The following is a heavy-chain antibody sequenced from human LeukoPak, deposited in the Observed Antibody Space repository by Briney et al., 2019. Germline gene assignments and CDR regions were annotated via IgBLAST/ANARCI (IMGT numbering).Heavy chain of an antibody. CDR1: GYPFIDYY. Sequence: ASVKVSCKPSGYPFIDYYIHWIRQASGQGLESMGWINPKNGDTKYAQRSQGRLTITMDTSIDTVYMELRSLRYDDTAVYYCARLSALWGQGTLVTVSS. CDR2: INPKNGDT. CDR3: ARLSAL. J-gene: IGHJ4*02. V-gene: IGHV1-2*02.